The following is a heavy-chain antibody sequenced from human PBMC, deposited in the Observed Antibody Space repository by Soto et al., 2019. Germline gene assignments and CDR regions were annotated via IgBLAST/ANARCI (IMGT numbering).Heavy chain of an antibody. D-gene: IGHD4-4*01. CDR2: ISASGGST. V-gene: IGHV3-23*01. J-gene: IGHJ6*02. Sequence: EVQLLESGGGLVQPGGSLRLSCAASGFSFSNYAVTWVRQAPGKGLEWVSAISASGGSTYYADSVKGRFTISRDNSKNTVQLEMNSLRAEDTAVYYCWKRLWGGSNYVGYGMDVWAQGTTVSVS. CDR3: WKRLWGGSNYVGYGMDV. CDR1: GFSFSNYA.